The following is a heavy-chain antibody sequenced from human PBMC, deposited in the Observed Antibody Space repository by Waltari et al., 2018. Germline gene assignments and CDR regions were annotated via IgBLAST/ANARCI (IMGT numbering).Heavy chain of an antibody. CDR2: INHSGST. D-gene: IGHD3-22*01. CDR3: ARGPRQYYYDSSGYYYFDY. V-gene: IGHV4-34*01. CDR1: GGSFSGYY. Sequence: QVQLQQWGAGLLKPSETLSLTCAVYGGSFSGYYWSWIRQPPGKGLEWIGEINHSGSTKYNPCFKSRVTISVDTSKNQFSLKLSSVTAADTAVYYCARGPRQYYYDSSGYYYFDYWGQGTLVTVSS. J-gene: IGHJ4*02.